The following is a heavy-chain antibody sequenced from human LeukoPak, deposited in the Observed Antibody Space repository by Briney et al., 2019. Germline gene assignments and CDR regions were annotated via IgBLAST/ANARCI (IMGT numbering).Heavy chain of an antibody. CDR2: ISYDGSNK. V-gene: IGHV3-30-3*01. CDR1: GFTFSSYA. CDR3: ARGGYSYGLVDY. Sequence: GGSLRLSCAAFGFTFSSYAMHWVRQAPGKGLEWVAVISYDGSNKYYADSVKGRFTISRDNSKNTLYLQMNSLRAEDTAVYYCARGGYSYGLVDYWGQGTLVTVSS. J-gene: IGHJ4*02. D-gene: IGHD5-18*01.